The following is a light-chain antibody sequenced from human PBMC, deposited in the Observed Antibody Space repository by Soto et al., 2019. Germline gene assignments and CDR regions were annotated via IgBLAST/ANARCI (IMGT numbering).Light chain of an antibody. CDR3: QQYGYSPIT. Sequence: EVVLTQSPGTLSLSPGERATLSCRASQSVDNRLAWYQQKTGQPPRLLIFDASSRATDIPDRFSGGGAGTDFTLTISRLEPEDFAVYYCQQYGYSPITFGQGTRLEIK. CDR1: QSVDNR. V-gene: IGKV3-20*01. J-gene: IGKJ5*01. CDR2: DAS.